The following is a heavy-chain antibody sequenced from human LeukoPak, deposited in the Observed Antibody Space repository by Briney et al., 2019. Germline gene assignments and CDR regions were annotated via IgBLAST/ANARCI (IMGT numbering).Heavy chain of an antibody. D-gene: IGHD6-19*01. V-gene: IGHV3-15*01. CDR1: GFTFSNAW. J-gene: IGHJ5*02. CDR3: TTDPTEYSSGWYWFDP. Sequence: GGSLRLSCAASGFTFSNAWMSWVRQAPGQGLEWVGRIKSKTDGGTTDYAAPVKGRFTISSDDSKNTLYLQMNSLKTEDTAVYYCTTDPTEYSSGWYWFDPWGQGTLVTVSS. CDR2: IKSKTDGGTT.